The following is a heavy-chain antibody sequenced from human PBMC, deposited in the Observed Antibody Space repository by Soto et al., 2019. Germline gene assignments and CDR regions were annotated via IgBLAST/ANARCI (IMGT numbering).Heavy chain of an antibody. CDR1: GYTFTSYY. V-gene: IGHV1-46*03. D-gene: IGHD2-2*01. J-gene: IGHJ6*02. Sequence: ASVKVSCKASGYTFTSYYMHWVRQAPGQGLEWMGIINPSGGSTSYAQKFQGRVTMTRDTSTSTVYMELSSLRSEDTAVYYCARVPAAPEDYYYGMDVWGQGALVTVSS. CDR3: ARVPAAPEDYYYGMDV. CDR2: INPSGGST.